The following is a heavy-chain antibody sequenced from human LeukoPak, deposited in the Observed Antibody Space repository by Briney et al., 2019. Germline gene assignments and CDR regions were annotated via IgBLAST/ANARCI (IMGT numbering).Heavy chain of an antibody. CDR2: FDPEDGET. V-gene: IGHV1-24*01. J-gene: IGHJ4*02. CDR1: GYTLTELS. Sequence: ASVKVSCKVSGYTLTELSMHWVRQAPGKGLEWMGGFDPEDGETIYAQKFQGRVTITADKSTSTAYMELSSLRSEDTAVYYCARASDTAMVTAGRNLFDYWGQGTLVTVSS. CDR3: ARASDTAMVTAGRNLFDY. D-gene: IGHD5-18*01.